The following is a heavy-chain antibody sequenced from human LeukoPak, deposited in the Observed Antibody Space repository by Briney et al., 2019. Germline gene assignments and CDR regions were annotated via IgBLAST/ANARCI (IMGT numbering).Heavy chain of an antibody. J-gene: IGHJ6*02. D-gene: IGHD6-13*01. V-gene: IGHV3-30*02. CDR2: ISYDGAN. Sequence: GGSLRLSCAASGFPFSSYGMHWVRQAPGKGLEWVSFISYDGANKYADSVKGRFTISRDNSKNTLYLQMNSLRGDDTGMYFCAKESSSSNYYYGLDVWGQGTSVTVSS. CDR1: GFPFSSYG. CDR3: AKESSSSNYYYGLDV.